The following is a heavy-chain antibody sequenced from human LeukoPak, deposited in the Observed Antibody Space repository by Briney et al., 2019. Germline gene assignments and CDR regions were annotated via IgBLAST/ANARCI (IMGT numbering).Heavy chain of an antibody. D-gene: IGHD6-25*01. CDR1: GGAVTSTNG. V-gene: IGHV4-4*02. CDR2: VHLDGRT. CDR3: AREGGFYRPLDY. J-gene: IGHJ4*02. Sequence: PAETLALPCDVSGGAVTSTNGWGWFRQPPGKGLEWIGEVHLDGRTNYNPSLKSRLVMSADLPENHISLKLTSVTAADTAVYYCAREGGFYRPLDYSGQGTLVTVSS.